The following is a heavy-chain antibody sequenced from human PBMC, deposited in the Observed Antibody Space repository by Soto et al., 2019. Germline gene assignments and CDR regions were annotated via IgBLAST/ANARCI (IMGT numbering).Heavy chain of an antibody. J-gene: IGHJ5*02. V-gene: IGHV1-69*12. CDR2: IIPIFDTA. Sequence: QVQLVQSGAEVKKPGSSVKVSCKASGGTFSNYAISWVRQAPGQGLEWMGGIIPIFDTANYAQKFQGRVTITADESTSKAYMELSSLRSEDTAVYYCARDRGPSSGYYPYWFDPWGQGTLVTVSS. CDR1: GGTFSNYA. CDR3: ARDRGPSSGYYPYWFDP. D-gene: IGHD3-22*01.